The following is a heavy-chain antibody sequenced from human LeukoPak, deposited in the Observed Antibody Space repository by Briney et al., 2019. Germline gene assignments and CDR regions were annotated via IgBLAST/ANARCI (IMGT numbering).Heavy chain of an antibody. Sequence: SGTLSLTCAVSSGSISSSNWWSWVRQPPGKGLEWIGEIYHSGSTNYNPSLKSRVTISVDKSKYQFSLKLSSVTAADTAVYYCTRKHGYNLDFDYWGQGTLVTVSS. V-gene: IGHV4-4*02. CDR3: TRKHGYNLDFDY. J-gene: IGHJ4*02. CDR2: IYHSGST. D-gene: IGHD5-24*01. CDR1: SGSISSSNW.